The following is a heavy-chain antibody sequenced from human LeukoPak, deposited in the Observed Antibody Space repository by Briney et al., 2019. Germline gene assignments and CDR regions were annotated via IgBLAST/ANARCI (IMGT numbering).Heavy chain of an antibody. Sequence: PGRSLRLSCAASGFTFSSYGMHWVRQAPGKGLEWVALISYDGSNKYYADSVKGRFAISRDNSKNTLYLQMNSLRAEDTAVYYCAKLLMANDYGDPWGQGTLVTVSS. J-gene: IGHJ5*02. CDR1: GFTFSSYG. V-gene: IGHV3-30*18. CDR2: ISYDGSNK. D-gene: IGHD4-17*01. CDR3: AKLLMANDYGDP.